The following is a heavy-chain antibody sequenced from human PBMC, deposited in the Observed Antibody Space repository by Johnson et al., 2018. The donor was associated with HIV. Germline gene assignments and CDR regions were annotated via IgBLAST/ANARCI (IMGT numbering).Heavy chain of an antibody. CDR2: IWYDGSNK. CDR1: GFTFSSYG. Sequence: QVQLVESGGSVVQPGRSLRLSCTASGFTFSSYGLHWVRQAPGKGLEWVAVIWYDGSNKYYGDSVKGRFTISRDNSKNTVYLQMNSLRAEDTAVYYCARDQSEVDAFDIWGLGTMVIVSS. J-gene: IGHJ3*02. CDR3: ARDQSEVDAFDI. V-gene: IGHV3-33*01.